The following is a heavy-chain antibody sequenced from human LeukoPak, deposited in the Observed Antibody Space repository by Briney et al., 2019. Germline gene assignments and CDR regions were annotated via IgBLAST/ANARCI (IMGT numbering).Heavy chain of an antibody. CDR2: IYPYDSDT. CDR3: ARQLRESITANWFDP. J-gene: IGHJ5*02. V-gene: IGHV5-51*01. CDR1: GYSFSTYW. D-gene: IGHD6-6*01. Sequence: GESLKISCKGPGYSFSTYWIARVRQMPGKGLEWMGIIYPYDSDTRYSPSFQGQVTISADKSISTAYLQWSSLRASDTAMYYCARQLRESITANWFDPWGQGTQVTVYS.